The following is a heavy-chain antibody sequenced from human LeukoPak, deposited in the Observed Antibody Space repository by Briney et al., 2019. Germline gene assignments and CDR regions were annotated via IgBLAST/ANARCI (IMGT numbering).Heavy chain of an antibody. Sequence: PGGSLRLSCAASGFTFSSYAMSWVRQAPGKGLEWVSAISGSGGSTYYADSVKGRFTISRDISKNTLYLQMNSLRAEDTAVYYCAKLNDFWSGYSDYWGQGTLVTVSS. CDR1: GFTFSSYA. CDR2: ISGSGGST. J-gene: IGHJ4*02. V-gene: IGHV3-23*01. D-gene: IGHD3-3*01. CDR3: AKLNDFWSGYSDY.